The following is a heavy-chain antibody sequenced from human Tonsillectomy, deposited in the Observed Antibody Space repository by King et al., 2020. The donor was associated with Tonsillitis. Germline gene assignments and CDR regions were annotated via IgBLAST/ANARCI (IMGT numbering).Heavy chain of an antibody. CDR3: AKGRPYGMDV. J-gene: IGHJ6*02. Sequence: VQLVESGGGVVQPGGSLRLSCAASGFTFSSYGMHWVRQAPGKGLEWVAFIRYDGNNKYYADSLKGRFTISRDNSKNTLYLQMNSLRTEDTAVYFCAKGRPYGMDVWGQGTTVTVSS. D-gene: IGHD6-6*01. CDR1: GFTFSSYG. V-gene: IGHV3-30*02. CDR2: IRYDGNNK.